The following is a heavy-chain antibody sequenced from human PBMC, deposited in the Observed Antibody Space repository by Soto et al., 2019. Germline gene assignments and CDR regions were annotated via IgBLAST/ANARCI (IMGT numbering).Heavy chain of an antibody. CDR1: GFTFGASA. V-gene: IGHV3-73*01. D-gene: IGHD6-19*01. CDR2: IGSRGETYAT. Sequence: GGSLRLSCAASGFTFGASALQWVRQASGKGLEWLGRIGSRGETYATTYAESVKGRFTISRDDSKKTAYLQMKSLRARDTAVCYCAKERSRGWSFDYGGQEPLST. CDR3: AKERSRGWSFDY. J-gene: IGHJ4*02.